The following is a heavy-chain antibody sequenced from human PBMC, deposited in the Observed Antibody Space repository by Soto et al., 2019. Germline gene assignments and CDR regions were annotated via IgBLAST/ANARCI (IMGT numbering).Heavy chain of an antibody. Sequence: XGSLKLSCAASGVTFANYGMSWVRQAPGKGLEWVSVMSGSGDDAYYADSVKGRFTISRDNSKNMLYLQMNSLRAEDTAVYFCAKKVTIYAVDPADYWGQGTQVTVSS. CDR2: MSGSGDDA. D-gene: IGHD3-3*01. CDR1: GVTFANYG. V-gene: IGHV3-23*01. J-gene: IGHJ4*02. CDR3: AKKVTIYAVDPADY.